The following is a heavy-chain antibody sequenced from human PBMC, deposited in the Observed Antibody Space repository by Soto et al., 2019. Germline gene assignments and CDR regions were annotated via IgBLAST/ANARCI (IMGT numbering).Heavy chain of an antibody. V-gene: IGHV3-21*01. D-gene: IGHD3-16*01. Sequence: GGSLRLSCAASGFTFSSYSMNWVRQAPGKGLEWVSSISSSSSYIYYADSVKGRFTISRDNAKNSLYLQMNSLRAEDTAVYYCARDLQWRGGDDAFDIWGQGTMVTVSS. J-gene: IGHJ3*02. CDR3: ARDLQWRGGDDAFDI. CDR2: ISSSSSYI. CDR1: GFTFSSYS.